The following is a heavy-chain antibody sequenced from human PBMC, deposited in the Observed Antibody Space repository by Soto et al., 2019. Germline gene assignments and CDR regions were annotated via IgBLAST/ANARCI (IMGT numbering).Heavy chain of an antibody. Sequence: EVQLLESGGGLVQPGGSLRLSCAASGFTFTSYAMTWVRQAPVKGLEWVSTVSGSGGTYYADSVKGRFTISRDNAKNTMSLQMNRLRAGDSAVYYCAKDWMMALYWYFDLWGRGTLVNVSS. D-gene: IGHD2-2*03. CDR1: GFTFTSYA. V-gene: IGHV3-23*01. J-gene: IGHJ2*01. CDR3: AKDWMMALYWYFDL. CDR2: VSGSGGT.